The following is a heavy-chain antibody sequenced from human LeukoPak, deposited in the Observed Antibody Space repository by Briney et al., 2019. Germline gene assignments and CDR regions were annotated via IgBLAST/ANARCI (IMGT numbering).Heavy chain of an antibody. J-gene: IGHJ4*02. CDR2: ISSSGSTI. V-gene: IGHV3-48*03. D-gene: IGHD3-10*01. CDR3: ARDTGSYLDY. Sequence: GGSLRLSCAASGFTFSSYEMNWVHQAPGKGLEWVSYISSSGSTIYYADSVKGRFTISRDNAKNSLYLQMNSLRAEDTAVYYCARDTGSYLDYWGQGTLVTVSS. CDR1: GFTFSSYE.